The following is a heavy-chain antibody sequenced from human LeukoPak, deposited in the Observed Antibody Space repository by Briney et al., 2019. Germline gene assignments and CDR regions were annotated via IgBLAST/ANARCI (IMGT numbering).Heavy chain of an antibody. CDR3: ARDGQWFGELSFDY. D-gene: IGHD3-10*01. CDR2: IWYDGSNK. CDR1: GFTFSSYG. Sequence: SGGSLRLSCAASGFTFSSYGMPWVRQAPGKGLEWVAVIWYDGSNKYYADSVKGRFTISRDNSKNTLYLQMNSLRAEDTAVYYCARDGQWFGELSFDYWGQGTLVTVSS. J-gene: IGHJ4*02. V-gene: IGHV3-33*01.